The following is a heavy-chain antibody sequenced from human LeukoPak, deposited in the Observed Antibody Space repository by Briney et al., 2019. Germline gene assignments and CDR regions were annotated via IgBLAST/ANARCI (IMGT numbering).Heavy chain of an antibody. Sequence: ASVKVSCKASGYTFTSYYMYWVRQAPGQGLEWRGIINPNRGSTSYAQKFQGRVTMTRDMSTSTVYMELSSLRSEDTAVYYCATGGHVRVYDSSAYYGHYWGQGTLVTVSS. CDR1: GYTFTSYY. D-gene: IGHD3-22*01. V-gene: IGHV1-46*01. CDR2: INPNRGST. CDR3: ATGGHVRVYDSSAYYGHY. J-gene: IGHJ4*02.